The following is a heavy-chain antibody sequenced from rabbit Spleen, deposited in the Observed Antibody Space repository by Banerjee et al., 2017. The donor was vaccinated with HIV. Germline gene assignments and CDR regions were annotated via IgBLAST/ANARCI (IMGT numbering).Heavy chain of an antibody. Sequence: LEESGGDLVKPGASLTLICTASGFSFSSGYDMSWVRQAPGKGLEWIACIYTNSDITHYASWAKGRFTISKTSSTTVTLQMTSLTAADTATYFCARDAGTSFSTYGMDLWGQAPSSPS. CDR1: GFSFSSGYD. D-gene: IGHD8-1*01. V-gene: IGHV1S40*01. J-gene: IGHJ6*01. CDR3: ARDAGTSFSTYGMDL. CDR2: IYTNSDIT.